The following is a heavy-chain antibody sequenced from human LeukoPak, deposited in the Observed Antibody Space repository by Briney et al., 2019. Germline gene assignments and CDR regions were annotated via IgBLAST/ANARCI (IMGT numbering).Heavy chain of an antibody. J-gene: IGHJ5*02. CDR3: ARGATNWFDP. Sequence: PSETLSLTCTVSGGSISTYYWSWLRQPPGKGLEWIGYIYYSGSTYYNPSLKSRVTILVATSKNQFSLKLSSVTAADTAVYFCARGATNWFDPWGQGTLVTVSS. V-gene: IGHV4-59*01. CDR2: IYYSGST. CDR1: GGSISTYY.